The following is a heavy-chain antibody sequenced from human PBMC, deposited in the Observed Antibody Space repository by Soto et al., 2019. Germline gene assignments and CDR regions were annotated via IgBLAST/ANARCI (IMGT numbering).Heavy chain of an antibody. D-gene: IGHD3-22*01. CDR2: MYFGGGF. CDR1: GASVSHGY. Sequence: QMQLQASGPGLVKPSETLSLTCNVSGASVSHGYWSWIRQPPGKALEWIGFMYFGGGFNYNPSLPRRSTIAVGTSTTHSSTKLTSVTASATAVYSCARSYYDSTGFAVDPWGQGTLVTVSS. J-gene: IGHJ5*02. CDR3: ARSYYDSTGFAVDP. V-gene: IGHV4-59*02.